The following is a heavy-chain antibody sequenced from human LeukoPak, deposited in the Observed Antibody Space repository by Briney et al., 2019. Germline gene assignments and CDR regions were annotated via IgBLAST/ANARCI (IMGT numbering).Heavy chain of an antibody. CDR1: GFTVDANA. J-gene: IGHJ5*02. V-gene: IGHV3-23*01. CDR3: ARGDKQLVFNRNKGGFDP. Sequence: GGSLRLSCEASGFTVDANATAWVRQAPGKGLEWVAGLGSDGRTHYRDSVRGRFTISRDNFKNTLYLQMNSLRAEDTAVYYCARGDKQLVFNRNKGGFDPWGQGTLVTVSS. D-gene: IGHD6-13*01. CDR2: LGSDGRT.